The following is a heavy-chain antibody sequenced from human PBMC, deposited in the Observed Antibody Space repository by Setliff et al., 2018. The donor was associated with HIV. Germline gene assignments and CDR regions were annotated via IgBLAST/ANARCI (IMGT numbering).Heavy chain of an antibody. CDR2: IYVGGSV. CDR1: GGSMNSDSYS. D-gene: IGHD3-3*01. Sequence: PSETLSLTCTVSGGSMNSDSYSWTWLRQPAGKGPELIGHIYVGGSVIYNPSLASRVTISMVPSKNQFSLDLSSVTAADTAKYYCARAKTIGVSAVFFDPWGQGRPVT. V-gene: IGHV4-61*09. CDR3: ARAKTIGVSAVFFDP. J-gene: IGHJ5*02.